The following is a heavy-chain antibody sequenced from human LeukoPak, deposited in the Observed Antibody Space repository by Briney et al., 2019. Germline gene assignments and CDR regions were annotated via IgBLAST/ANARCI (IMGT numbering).Heavy chain of an antibody. J-gene: IGHJ2*01. CDR1: GFTFSDHY. CDR2: VRNKANSYIT. V-gene: IGHV3-72*01. D-gene: IGHD1-26*01. Sequence: GGSLRLSCAASGFTFSDHYMDWVRQAPGKGLEWVGRVRNKANSYITMYAAFVKGRFTISRNDSENSLYLQMNSLKTEDTAVYYCGRIRGSYLHWYFDLWGRGTLVTVSS. CDR3: GRIRGSYLHWYFDL.